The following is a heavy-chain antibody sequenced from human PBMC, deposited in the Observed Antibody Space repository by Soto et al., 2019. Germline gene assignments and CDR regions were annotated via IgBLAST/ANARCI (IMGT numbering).Heavy chain of an antibody. Sequence: QVQLVQSGAEVKKPGSSVKVSCKAAGGTFSSYSISWLRQAPGQGLERMSGIIPIFGTANYAQKFQGRVTITADASTSTAYMELSSLRSEGTAVYYCARDCGPYGSGCYYFDYWGQGTLVTVSS. D-gene: IGHD3-10*01. J-gene: IGHJ4*02. CDR1: GGTFSSYS. CDR3: ARDCGPYGSGCYYFDY. CDR2: IIPIFGTA. V-gene: IGHV1-69*01.